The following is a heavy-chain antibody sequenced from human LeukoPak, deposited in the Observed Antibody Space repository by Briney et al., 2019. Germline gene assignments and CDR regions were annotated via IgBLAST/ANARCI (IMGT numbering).Heavy chain of an antibody. J-gene: IGHJ4*02. Sequence: PGGSLRLSCAASGFTFSSYAMSWVRQAPGKGLEWVSSISGSGGSTYYADSVKGRFTISRDNSKNTLYLQMNSLRAEDTAVYYCAKSGLKYSSSSYYFDYWGQGTLVTVSS. CDR2: ISGSGGST. CDR1: GFTFSSYA. D-gene: IGHD6-13*01. CDR3: AKSGLKYSSSSYYFDY. V-gene: IGHV3-23*01.